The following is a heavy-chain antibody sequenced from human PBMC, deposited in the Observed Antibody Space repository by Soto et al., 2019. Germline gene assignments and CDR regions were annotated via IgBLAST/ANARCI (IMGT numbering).Heavy chain of an antibody. J-gene: IGHJ4*02. V-gene: IGHV3-7*01. Sequence: GGSLSLSCAASGFTFSTYWMDWVRQTPGKGLEWVANINQDGSEKNYVDSVKGRFTIYRDNAKNSLYLQMSSLTAEDSALYYCSRSLNSWGQGTLVTVSS. CDR3: SRSLNS. CDR2: INQDGSEK. CDR1: GFTFSTYW.